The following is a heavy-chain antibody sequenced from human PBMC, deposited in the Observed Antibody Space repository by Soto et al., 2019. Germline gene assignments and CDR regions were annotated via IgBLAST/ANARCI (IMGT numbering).Heavy chain of an antibody. V-gene: IGHV1-58*01. D-gene: IGHD2-15*01. J-gene: IGHJ6*02. Sequence: QMQLVQSGPEVKKPGTSVKVSCKASGFTFTSSAVQWVRQARGQRLEWIGWIVVDSGYRKYAQKFHERVTITRDMSTSTAYMELSSLRSEDTAVYYCTADPQMRSGGPHYYYDMDVWGQGTTVTVSS. CDR1: GFTFTSSA. CDR2: IVVDSGYR. CDR3: TADPQMRSGGPHYYYDMDV.